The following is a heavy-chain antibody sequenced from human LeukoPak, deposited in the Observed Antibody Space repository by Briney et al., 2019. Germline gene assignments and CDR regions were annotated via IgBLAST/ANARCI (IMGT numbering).Heavy chain of an antibody. Sequence: SETLSLTCTVYGGSFSGYYWSWIRQPPGKGLEWIGEINRSGSTNYNPSLKSRVTISADTSKNQFSLKLNSMTAADTAVYYCARLYGSGSYYRHWGQGTLVTVSS. CDR3: ARLYGSGSYYRH. CDR1: GGSFSGYY. V-gene: IGHV4-34*01. D-gene: IGHD3-10*01. CDR2: INRSGST. J-gene: IGHJ4*02.